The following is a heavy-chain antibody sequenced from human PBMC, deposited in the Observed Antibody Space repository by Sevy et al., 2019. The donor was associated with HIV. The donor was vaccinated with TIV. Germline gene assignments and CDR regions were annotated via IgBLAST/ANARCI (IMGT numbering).Heavy chain of an antibody. CDR1: GFTFSSYE. J-gene: IGHJ3*02. D-gene: IGHD3-3*01. CDR3: ARAAYYLFLEWFRDAFDI. V-gene: IGHV3-48*03. CDR2: ISSSGSTI. Sequence: GGSLRLSCEASGFTFSSYEMNWVRQAPGKGLEWVSYISSSGSTIYYADSVKGRFTISRDNAKNSLYLQMNSLRAEDTAVYYCARAAYYLFLEWFRDAFDIWGQGTMVTVSS.